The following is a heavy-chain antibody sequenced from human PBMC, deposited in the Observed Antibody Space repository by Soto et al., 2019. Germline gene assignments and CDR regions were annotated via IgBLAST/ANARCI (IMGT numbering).Heavy chain of an antibody. CDR1: GFTFSSYA. CDR2: ISGSGGST. J-gene: IGHJ6*02. Sequence: LRLSCAASGFTFSSYAMSWVRQAPGKGLEWVSAISGSGGSTYYADSVKGRFTISRDNSKNTLYLQMNSLRAEDTAVYYCARRNIVVVPAATHYYYGMDVWGQGTTVTVSS. CDR3: ARRNIVVVPAATHYYYGMDV. V-gene: IGHV3-23*01. D-gene: IGHD2-2*01.